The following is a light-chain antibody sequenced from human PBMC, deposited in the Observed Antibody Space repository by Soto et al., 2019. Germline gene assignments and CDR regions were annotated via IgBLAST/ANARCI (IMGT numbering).Light chain of an antibody. CDR1: QSINRY. CDR3: QRYNSYPLT. J-gene: IGKJ4*01. V-gene: IGKV1-5*01. CDR2: DAS. Sequence: DIQMTQSPFTLSASVGDRVTITCRATQSINRYLAWYQQKPGKAPKLLIYDASILESGVPSRFSGSASGTEFILTISSLQPEDFATYYCQRYNSYPLTFGGGTKVENK.